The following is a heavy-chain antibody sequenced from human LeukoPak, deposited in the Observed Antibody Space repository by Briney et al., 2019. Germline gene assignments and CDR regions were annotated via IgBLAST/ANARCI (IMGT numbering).Heavy chain of an antibody. J-gene: IGHJ4*02. V-gene: IGHV5-51*01. CDR2: IYPGDSDT. CDR1: GYSFSTYW. Sequence: GESLKISCKGSGYSFSTYWIGWVRQMPGKGLEWMGIIYPGDSDTRYSPSFQGQVTISADKSISTAYLQWSSLKASDTAMYYCAKTHYSSGYYTDFDYWDQGTLVTVSS. D-gene: IGHD3-22*01. CDR3: AKTHYSSGYYTDFDY.